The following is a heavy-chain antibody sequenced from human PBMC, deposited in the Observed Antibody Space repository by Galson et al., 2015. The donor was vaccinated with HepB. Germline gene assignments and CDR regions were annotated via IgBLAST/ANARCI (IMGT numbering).Heavy chain of an antibody. Sequence: ETLSLTCAAYGGSFSGFYWSWVRQTPKKGLEWIGEIDHSGTAHCSPSLRSRVTISIDTSKNQFSLSLISVTAADTAVYFCARFHGISITGQFDYLGQGILVTVSS. V-gene: IGHV4-34*01. J-gene: IGHJ4*02. D-gene: IGHD3-3*01. CDR1: GGSFSGFY. CDR3: ARFHGISITGQFDY. CDR2: IDHSGTA.